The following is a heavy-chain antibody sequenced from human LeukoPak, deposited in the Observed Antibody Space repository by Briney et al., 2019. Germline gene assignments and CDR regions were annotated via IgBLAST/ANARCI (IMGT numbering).Heavy chain of an antibody. CDR1: GGSISSGSYY. CDR3: AGSGHYYGSGSYSDWFDP. Sequence: SETLSLTCTVSGGSISSGSYYWSWIRQPAGKGLEWIGRIYTSGSTNYNPSLKSRVTMSVDTSKNQFSLKLSSVTAADTAVYYCAGSGHYYGSGSYSDWFDPWGQGTLVTVSS. J-gene: IGHJ5*02. V-gene: IGHV4-61*02. D-gene: IGHD3-10*01. CDR2: IYTSGST.